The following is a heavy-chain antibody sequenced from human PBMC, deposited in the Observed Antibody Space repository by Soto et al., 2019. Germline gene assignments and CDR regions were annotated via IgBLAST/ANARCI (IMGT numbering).Heavy chain of an antibody. CDR1: GYTFTSYG. CDR3: ARDRSIFGVVTIDY. V-gene: IGHV1-18*01. Sequence: ASVKVSCKASGYTFTSYGISWLRQAPGQGLEWMGWISAYNGNTNYAQKLQGRVTMTTDTSTSTAYMELRSLRSDDTAVYYCARDRSIFGVVTIDYWGQGTLVTVSS. CDR2: ISAYNGNT. D-gene: IGHD3-3*01. J-gene: IGHJ4*02.